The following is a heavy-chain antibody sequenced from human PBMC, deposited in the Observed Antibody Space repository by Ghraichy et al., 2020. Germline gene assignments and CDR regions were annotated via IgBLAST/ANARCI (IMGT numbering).Heavy chain of an antibody. CDR3: ARGRSDDSGYYYYTPRMDV. J-gene: IGHJ6*02. CDR1: GGSFSGYY. V-gene: IGHV4-34*01. D-gene: IGHD3-22*01. Sequence: SETLSLTFAVYGGSFSGYYWSWIRQPPGKGLEWIGEINHSGSTNYNPSLKSRVTISVDTSKNQFSLKLSSVTAADTAVYYCARGRSDDSGYYYYTPRMDVWGQGTTVTVSS. CDR2: INHSGST.